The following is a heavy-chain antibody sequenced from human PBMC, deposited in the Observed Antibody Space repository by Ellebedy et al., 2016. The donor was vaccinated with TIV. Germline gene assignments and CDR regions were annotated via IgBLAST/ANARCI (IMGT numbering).Heavy chain of an antibody. CDR2: IYQDGSDQ. J-gene: IGHJ5*02. V-gene: IGHV3-7*01. CDR1: GFSFRIYW. Sequence: PGGSLRLSCIGSGFSFRIYWMSWVRQAPGKGLDWVANIYQDGSDQYYVDSVKGRFTISRDNANKSLFLQMNSLRVEDTAVYYCARRGSYGDYAVQVNSWFDTWGQGTLVTVSS. D-gene: IGHD4-17*01. CDR3: ARRGSYGDYAVQVNSWFDT.